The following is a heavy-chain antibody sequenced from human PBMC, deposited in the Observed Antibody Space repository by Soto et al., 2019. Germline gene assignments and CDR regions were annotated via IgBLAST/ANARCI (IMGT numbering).Heavy chain of an antibody. CDR1: GFTFSSYA. CDR3: ARNRLPGYGRFDAFDI. CDR2: ISYDGSNK. D-gene: IGHD5-12*01. Sequence: GGSLRLSCAASGFTFSSYAMHWVRQAPGKGLEWVAVISYDGSNKYYADSVKGRFTISRDNSKNTLYLQMNSLRAEDTAVYYCARNRLPGYGRFDAFDIWGQGTMVTVSS. V-gene: IGHV3-30-3*01. J-gene: IGHJ3*02.